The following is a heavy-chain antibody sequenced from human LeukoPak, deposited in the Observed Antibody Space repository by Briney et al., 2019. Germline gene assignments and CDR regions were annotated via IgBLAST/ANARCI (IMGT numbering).Heavy chain of an antibody. Sequence: SETLSLICNVSGDSVSSGYWSWIRQSPGKGLAWIGFTQESGITDYNPSLKSRLLMSVGISKNQFSLNLRSVTAADTAVYYCAGRGHRYSRDWGQGILVTISS. J-gene: IGHJ1*01. CDR2: TQESGIT. V-gene: IGHV4-4*09. CDR1: GDSVSSGY. CDR3: AGRGHRYSRD. D-gene: IGHD2-15*01.